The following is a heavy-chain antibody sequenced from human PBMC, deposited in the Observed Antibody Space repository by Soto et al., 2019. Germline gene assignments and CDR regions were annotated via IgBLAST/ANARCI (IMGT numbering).Heavy chain of an antibody. Sequence: PGESLKISCKGSGYSFTSYWIGWVRQMPGKGLEWMGIIYPGDSDTRYSPSFQGQVTISADKSISTAYLQWSSLKASDTAMYYCARQGGPTYYYILTGKNYYFDYWGQGTLVTVSS. CDR3: ARQGGPTYYYILTGKNYYFDY. D-gene: IGHD3-9*01. J-gene: IGHJ4*02. CDR1: GYSFTSYW. V-gene: IGHV5-51*01. CDR2: IYPGDSDT.